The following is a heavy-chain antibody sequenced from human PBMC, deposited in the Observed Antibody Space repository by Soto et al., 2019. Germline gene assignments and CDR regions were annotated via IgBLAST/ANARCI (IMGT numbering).Heavy chain of an antibody. CDR3: AREVKGYCSSTSCYYYYYGMDV. J-gene: IGHJ6*02. D-gene: IGHD2-2*01. CDR2: IYYSGST. CDR1: GGSVSSGSYY. Sequence: PSETLSLTCTVSGGSVSSGSYYWSWIRQPPGKGLEWIGYIYYSGSTNYNPSLKSRVTISVDTSKNQFSLKLSSVTAADTAVYYCAREVKGYCSSTSCYYYYYGMDVWGQGTTVTVSS. V-gene: IGHV4-61*01.